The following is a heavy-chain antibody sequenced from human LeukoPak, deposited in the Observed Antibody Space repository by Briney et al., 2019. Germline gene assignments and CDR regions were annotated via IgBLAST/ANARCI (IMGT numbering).Heavy chain of an antibody. V-gene: IGHV4-4*07. CDR2: IYTSGSS. D-gene: IGHD4-23*01. CDR1: GGSISSYY. J-gene: IGHJ4*02. CDR3: ARVGYGGDLDY. Sequence: SETLSLTCTVSGGSISSYYWTWIRQPAAKGLEWIGRIYTSGSSNYNPSLKSRVTMSVDTSKNQFSLKLSSVTAADTAVYYCARVGYGGDLDYWGQGTLVTVSS.